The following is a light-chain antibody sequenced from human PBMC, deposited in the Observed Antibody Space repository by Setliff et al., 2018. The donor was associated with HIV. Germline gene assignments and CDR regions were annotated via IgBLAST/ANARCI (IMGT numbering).Light chain of an antibody. V-gene: IGLV2-14*03. CDR3: CSYTSSLTYV. Sequence: QSALAQPASVSGSPGQSITISCSGSSSDVGSYNFVSWYQQHPGKAPQVIIYDVSRRPSGFSSRFSGSKSGNTASLTISGLQAEDQADYYCCSYTSSLTYVFGTGTKVTVL. J-gene: IGLJ1*01. CDR2: DVS. CDR1: SSDVGSYNF.